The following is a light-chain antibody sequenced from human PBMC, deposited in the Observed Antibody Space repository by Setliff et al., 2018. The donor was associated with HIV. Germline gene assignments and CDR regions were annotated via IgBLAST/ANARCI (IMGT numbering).Light chain of an antibody. CDR1: TSNIGGNT. CDR2: SNN. CDR3: AAWDDSLNGVV. V-gene: IGLV1-44*01. J-gene: IGLJ2*01. Sequence: QSVLTQPPSASGTPGQRVTISCSGSTSNIGGNTVNWYQQLPGTAPKLLIYSNNQRPSGVPARFSGSKSGTSASLAISGLQSEVEADYYCAAWDDSLNGVVFGGGTQLTVL.